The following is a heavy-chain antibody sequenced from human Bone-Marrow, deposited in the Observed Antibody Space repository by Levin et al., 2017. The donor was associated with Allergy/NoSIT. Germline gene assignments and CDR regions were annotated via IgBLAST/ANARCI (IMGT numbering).Heavy chain of an antibody. CDR3: ARDTHYCSSTSCYLERVWQQLVG. J-gene: IGHJ4*02. CDR2: ISYDGSNK. D-gene: IGHD2-2*01. V-gene: IGHV3-30-3*01. CDR1: GFTFSSYA. Sequence: PGGSLRLSCAASGFTFSSYAMHWVRQAPGKGLEWVAVISYDGSNKYYADSVKGRFTISRDNSKNTLYLQMNSLRAEDTAVYYCARDTHYCSSTSCYLERVWQQLVGWGQGTLVTVSS.